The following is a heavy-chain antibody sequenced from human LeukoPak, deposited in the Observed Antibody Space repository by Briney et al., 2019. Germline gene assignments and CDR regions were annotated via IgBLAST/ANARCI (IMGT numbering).Heavy chain of an antibody. CDR1: GFTFSSYA. J-gene: IGHJ4*02. V-gene: IGHV3-23*01. Sequence: GGSLRLSCAASGFTFSSYAMSWVRQAPGKGLEWVSAISGSGGSTYYADSVKGRFTISRNNSKNTLYLQMNSLRAEDTAVYYCAKHGSGSSITGYWGQGTLVTVSS. CDR2: ISGSGGST. D-gene: IGHD6-6*01. CDR3: AKHGSGSSITGY.